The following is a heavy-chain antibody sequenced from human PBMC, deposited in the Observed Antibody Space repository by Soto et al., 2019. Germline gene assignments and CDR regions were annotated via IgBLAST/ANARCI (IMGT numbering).Heavy chain of an antibody. CDR2: IYYSGST. D-gene: IGHD1-7*01. CDR1: GGSISCYY. CDR3: AREGLTGTIGLYYYYGMDV. J-gene: IGHJ6*02. V-gene: IGHV4-59*01. Sequence: QVQLQESGPGLVKPSETLSLTCTVSGGSISCYYWSWIRQPPGKGLEWIWYIYYSGSTNYNPSLKGRVTISVDTSKNQFSLKLSSVTAADTAVYYCAREGLTGTIGLYYYYGMDVWGQGTTVTVSS.